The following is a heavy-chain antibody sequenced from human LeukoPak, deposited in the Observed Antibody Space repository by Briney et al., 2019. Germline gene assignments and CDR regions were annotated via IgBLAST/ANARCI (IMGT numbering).Heavy chain of an antibody. Sequence: PGGSLRLSCAASGFTAGSNYMSWARQAPGKGLECVSVIYSGGSTYYADSVKGRFTISRDNSKNTLYLQMNSLRAEDTAVYYCATTLGGGLVIFVFWGQGTLVTVSS. D-gene: IGHD2-15*01. J-gene: IGHJ4*02. CDR3: ATTLGGGLVIFVF. V-gene: IGHV3-66*01. CDR2: IYSGGST. CDR1: GFTAGSNY.